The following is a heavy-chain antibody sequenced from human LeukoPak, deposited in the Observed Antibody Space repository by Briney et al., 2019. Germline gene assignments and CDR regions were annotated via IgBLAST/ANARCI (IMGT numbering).Heavy chain of an antibody. CDR2: INTNNVNR. D-gene: IGHD3-3*01. J-gene: IGHJ4*02. CDR1: GYTFTSYG. V-gene: IGHV1-18*01. Sequence: GASVKVSCKASGYTFTSYGINWVRQAPGQGLEWMGWINTNNVNRNYAQKLQGRVTMTTDTSTNTAYMELMSLTSDDTAVYYCARLNWNYADYWGQGTLVTVST. CDR3: ARLNWNYADY.